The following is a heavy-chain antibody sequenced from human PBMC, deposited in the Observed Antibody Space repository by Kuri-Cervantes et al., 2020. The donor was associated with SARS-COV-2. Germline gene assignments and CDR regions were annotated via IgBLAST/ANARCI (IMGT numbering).Heavy chain of an antibody. CDR3: ALGYWGSGYPRYYYYMDV. J-gene: IGHJ6*03. CDR1: GGSISSHY. Sequence: GSLRLSCTVSGGSISSHYWSWIRQPAGKGLEWIGRIYTSGSTNYNPSLKSRVTMSVDTSKNQFSLKLSSVTAADTAVYYCALGYWGSGYPRYYYYMDVWGKGTTVTVSS. V-gene: IGHV4-4*07. D-gene: IGHD3-22*01. CDR2: IYTSGST.